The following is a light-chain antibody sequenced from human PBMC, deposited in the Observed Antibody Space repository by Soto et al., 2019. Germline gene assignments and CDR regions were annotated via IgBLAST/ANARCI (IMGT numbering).Light chain of an antibody. J-gene: IGKJ1*01. Sequence: EIVMTQSPATLSVSPGERATLSCRASQSVSSNLAWYQQKPGQAPRLLIYGASTRATGIPARFSGSGSGTXFXLXXXSXXSEDFAVYXXQQYNNWPFPSWTFGQGTKVEIK. CDR1: QSVSSN. CDR3: QQYNNWPFPSWT. V-gene: IGKV3-15*01. CDR2: GAS.